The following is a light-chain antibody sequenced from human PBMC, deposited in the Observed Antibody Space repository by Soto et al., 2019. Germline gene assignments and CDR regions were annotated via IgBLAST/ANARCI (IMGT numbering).Light chain of an antibody. Sequence: SYELTQAPSVSVFPGQTASITCSADKLGDKYVCWYQQKPGQSPVLVIYQDSRRPSGIPERFSGSNSGNTATLTISGTQAMDEADYYCQAWDSSTVVFGGGTKLTVL. CDR3: QAWDSSTVV. CDR1: KLGDKY. V-gene: IGLV3-1*01. J-gene: IGLJ2*01. CDR2: QDS.